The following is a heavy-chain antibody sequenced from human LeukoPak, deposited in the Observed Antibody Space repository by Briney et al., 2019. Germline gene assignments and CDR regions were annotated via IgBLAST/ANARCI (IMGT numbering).Heavy chain of an antibody. CDR1: GVNFSNFA. D-gene: IGHD5-12*01. CDR2: VSGNGRSK. CDR3: AREVASLTDAFDV. Sequence: GGSLRLSCAASGVNFSNFAMHWVRQAPGKGLEWVAVVSGNGRSKFSANSVKGRFTISRDNSKSTLFLQMNSLKLEDMGVYYCAREVASLTDAFDVWGQGTLVTVS. J-gene: IGHJ3*01. V-gene: IGHV3-30*04.